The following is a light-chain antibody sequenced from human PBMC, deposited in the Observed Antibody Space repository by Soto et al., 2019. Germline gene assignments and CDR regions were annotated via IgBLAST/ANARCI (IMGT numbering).Light chain of an antibody. CDR3: QQSYCTPLT. V-gene: IGKV1-39*01. CDR2: SSS. Sequence: XIQMTQSPPSLSASVGDRLTITCRSSQSMAGYLNWYHQKAGKATKLLIYSSSSLQSGVPSRFSSSASGKDFPLTISSPQPEDFTTYYCQQSYCTPLTFGQWTKVDIK. J-gene: IGKJ1*01. CDR1: QSMAGY.